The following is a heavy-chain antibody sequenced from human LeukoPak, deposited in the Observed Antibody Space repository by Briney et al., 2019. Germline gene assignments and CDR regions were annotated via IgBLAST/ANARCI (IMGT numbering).Heavy chain of an antibody. D-gene: IGHD3-10*01. Sequence: SETLPLTCTVSGGSISSSSYYWGWIRQPPGKGLEWIGSIYYSGSTYYNPSLKSRVTISVDTSKNQFSLKLSSVTAADTAVYYCASQTLLWFGELNDWGQGTLVTVSS. CDR3: ASQTLLWFGELND. CDR2: IYYSGST. CDR1: GGSISSSSYY. J-gene: IGHJ4*02. V-gene: IGHV4-39*01.